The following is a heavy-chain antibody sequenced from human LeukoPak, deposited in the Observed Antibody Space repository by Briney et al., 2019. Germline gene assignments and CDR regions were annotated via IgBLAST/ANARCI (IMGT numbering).Heavy chain of an antibody. J-gene: IGHJ5*02. V-gene: IGHV1-69*05. Sequence: SVKVSCKASGGTFSSYAISWVRQAPGQGLEWMGGIIPIFGTANYAQKFQGRVTITTDESTSTAYMELSSLRSEDTAVYYCVRDGAYCGGDCYPNWFDPWGQGTLVTVSS. CDR1: GGTFSSYA. CDR3: VRDGAYCGGDCYPNWFDP. CDR2: IIPIFGTA. D-gene: IGHD2-21*02.